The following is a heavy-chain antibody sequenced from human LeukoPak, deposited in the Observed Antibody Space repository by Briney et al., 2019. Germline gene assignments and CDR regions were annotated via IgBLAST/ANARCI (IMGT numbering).Heavy chain of an antibody. CDR2: IYSGGST. V-gene: IGHV3-66*01. Sequence: GGSPRLSCAVSRFTVSSNYMSWVRQAPGKGLEWVSVIYSGGSTYYADSVKGRFTISRDNSKNTLYLQMNSLGAEDTAVYYCARDDSAAISYYGMDVWGQGATVTVSS. D-gene: IGHD2-2*02. J-gene: IGHJ6*02. CDR1: RFTVSSNY. CDR3: ARDDSAAISYYGMDV.